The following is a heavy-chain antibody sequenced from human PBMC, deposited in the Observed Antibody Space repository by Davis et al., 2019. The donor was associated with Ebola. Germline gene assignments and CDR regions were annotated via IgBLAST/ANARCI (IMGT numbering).Heavy chain of an antibody. D-gene: IGHD3-22*01. V-gene: IGHV3-48*02. CDR2: ISSSSSTI. Sequence: GGSLRLSCAASGFTFSSYSMNWVRQAPGKGLEWVSYISSSSSTIYYADSVKGRFTISRDNAKNSLYLQMNSLRDEDTAVYYCARDAYYYDSSGYYIGYFDYWGQGTLVTVSS. J-gene: IGHJ4*02. CDR3: ARDAYYYDSSGYYIGYFDY. CDR1: GFTFSSYS.